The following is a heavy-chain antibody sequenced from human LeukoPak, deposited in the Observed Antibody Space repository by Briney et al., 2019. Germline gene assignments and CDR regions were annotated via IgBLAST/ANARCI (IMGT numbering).Heavy chain of an antibody. D-gene: IGHD3-9*01. V-gene: IGHV1-2*02. J-gene: IGHJ4*02. Sequence: GASVKVSCKASGYTFTNYYMHWVRQAPGQGLEWMGWINPNSGGTNYAQKFQGRVTMTRDTSISTVYMELSRLRSDDTAVYYCARWSANYDILTGYSTSVWGQGTLVTVSS. CDR3: ARWSANYDILTGYSTSV. CDR1: GYTFTNYY. CDR2: INPNSGGT.